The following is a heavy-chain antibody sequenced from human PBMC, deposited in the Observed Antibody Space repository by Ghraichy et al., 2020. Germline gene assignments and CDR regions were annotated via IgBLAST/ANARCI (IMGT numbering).Heavy chain of an antibody. V-gene: IGHV3-7*01. CDR3: ARENWGTLDY. J-gene: IGHJ4*02. CDR1: GFVFSNYW. Sequence: GGSLRLSCTASGFVFSNYWMAWVRQAPGKGLEWVVTVQFDGSERDSVDSVKGRFTVSRDNAKNALYLQMSSLRTEDMAVYYCARENWGTLDYWGQGTLVIVSS. CDR2: VQFDGSER. D-gene: IGHD7-27*01.